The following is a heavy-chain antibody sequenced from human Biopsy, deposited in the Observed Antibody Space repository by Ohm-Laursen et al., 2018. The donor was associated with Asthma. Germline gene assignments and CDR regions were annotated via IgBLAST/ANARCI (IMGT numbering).Heavy chain of an antibody. CDR2: IPYTGNT. J-gene: IGHJ4*02. Sequence: SDPLSLTCSLSSGSGGYMRSGNYSWGWIRQPPGKGLELIGSIPYTGNTDIPSLRTPVTLSVDISKKKFSLKLTSVTAADTAVFYCARHWNWGSFFDYWGQGMLVTVSS. V-gene: IGHV4-39*01. D-gene: IGHD7-27*01. CDR1: SGSGGYMRSGNYS. CDR3: ARHWNWGSFFDY.